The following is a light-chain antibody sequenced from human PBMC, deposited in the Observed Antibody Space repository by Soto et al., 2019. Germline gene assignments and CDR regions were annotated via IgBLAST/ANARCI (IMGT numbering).Light chain of an antibody. CDR1: QGISSS. CDR2: AAS. J-gene: IGKJ1*01. CDR3: QQYYSYPRT. V-gene: IGKV1-9*01. Sequence: IQLTQSPSSLAASVGDRVTITCRANQGISSSLAWYQQKPGKAPNLLIYAASTLQSGVPSRFSGSGSGTDFTLTISCLQSEDFATYYCQQYYSYPRTFGQGTKVDIK.